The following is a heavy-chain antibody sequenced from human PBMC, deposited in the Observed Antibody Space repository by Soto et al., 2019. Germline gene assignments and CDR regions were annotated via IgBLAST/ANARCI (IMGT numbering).Heavy chain of an antibody. CDR3: ASDIGFDIDH. CDR1: GYTFNDFG. Sequence: QVQLVQSGAEVQKPGASVKVSCKTSGYTFNDFGITWVRQAPGLGLEWLGWIYSKAGTVNFAPKFQGRGIMTASPSPCPAYLELTSLTFAGSAVCFCASDIGFDIDHWGQGTLVTVPS. J-gene: IGHJ4*02. V-gene: IGHV1-18*01. D-gene: IGHD5-12*01. CDR2: IYSKAGTV.